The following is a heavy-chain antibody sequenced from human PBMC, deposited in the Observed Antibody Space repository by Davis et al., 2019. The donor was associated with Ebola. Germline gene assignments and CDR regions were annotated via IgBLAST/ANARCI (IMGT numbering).Heavy chain of an antibody. CDR1: GFTFSSYW. J-gene: IGHJ6*02. CDR3: ARLWGTATWGYYYYGMDV. D-gene: IGHD3-16*01. CDR2: INSDGSST. Sequence: PGGSLRLSCAASGFTFSSYWMHWVRQAPGKGLVWVSRINSDGSSTSYADSVKGRFTISRDNAKNTLYLQMNSLRAEDTAVYYCARLWGTATWGYYYYGMDVWGQGTTVTVSS. V-gene: IGHV3-74*01.